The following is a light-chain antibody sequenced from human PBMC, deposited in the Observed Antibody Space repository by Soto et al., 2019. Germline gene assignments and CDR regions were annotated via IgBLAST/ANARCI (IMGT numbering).Light chain of an antibody. CDR1: QDISSY. V-gene: IGKV1-39*01. J-gene: IGKJ1*01. CDR3: QQYNSLWT. CDR2: AAS. Sequence: DIQMTQSPSSLSASVGDRVTITCQASQDISSYLNWYQQKPGKAPKLLIYAASSLQSGVPSRFSGSGSGTEFTLTISSLQPDDFATYYCQQYNSLWTFGQGTKVDIK.